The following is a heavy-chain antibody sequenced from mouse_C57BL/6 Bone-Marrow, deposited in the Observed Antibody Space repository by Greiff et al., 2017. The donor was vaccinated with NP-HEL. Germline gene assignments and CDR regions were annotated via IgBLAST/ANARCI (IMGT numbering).Heavy chain of an antibody. D-gene: IGHD1-1*01. CDR3: ATFYYYYAMDY. J-gene: IGHJ4*01. CDR1: GYSITSGYY. V-gene: IGHV3-6*01. CDR2: ISYDGSY. Sequence: VQLQQSGPGLVKPSQSLSLTCSVTGYSITSGYYWNWIRQFPGNKLEWMGYISYDGSYNSNPSLKNRISITRDTSKNQIFLKLNSVTTEDTATYYCATFYYYYAMDYWGQGTSVTVSS.